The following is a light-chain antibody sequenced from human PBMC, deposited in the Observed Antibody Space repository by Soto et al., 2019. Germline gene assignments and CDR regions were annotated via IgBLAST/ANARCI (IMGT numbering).Light chain of an antibody. J-gene: IGKJ1*01. CDR1: QSVSNNY. CDR2: GAS. V-gene: IGKV3-20*01. CDR3: QQYGSSGT. Sequence: EIVLTQSPGTLSLSPGESAKISCRASQSVSNNYLAWYQQKPGQAPRLLIYGASNRATGIPDRFSGSGSGTDFTLTIRRLEPEDFAVDYCQQYGSSGTFGQGTKVDIK.